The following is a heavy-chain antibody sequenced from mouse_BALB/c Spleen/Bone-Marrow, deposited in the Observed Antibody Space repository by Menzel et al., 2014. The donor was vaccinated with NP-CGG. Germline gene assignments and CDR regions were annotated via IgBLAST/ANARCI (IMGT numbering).Heavy chain of an antibody. CDR1: GYTFTNSW. Sequence: QVQLQQSGSVLVRPGASVKLSCKASGYTFTNSWMHWAKQRPGQGLEWIGEIHPNSGNSNYNEKFKGKATLTVDTSSNTAYVDLSNLTFEDSAVYYCARHHRYTYYIDYWGQGTTLTVSS. CDR2: IHPNSGNS. D-gene: IGHD2-14*01. V-gene: IGHV1S130*01. CDR3: ARHHRYTYYIDY. J-gene: IGHJ2*01.